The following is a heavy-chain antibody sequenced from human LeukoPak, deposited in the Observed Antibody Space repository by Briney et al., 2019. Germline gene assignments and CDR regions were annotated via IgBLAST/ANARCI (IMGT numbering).Heavy chain of an antibody. Sequence: SVKVSCKASGGTFSSYAISWVRQAPGQGLEWMGGIIPIFGTANYAQKLQGRVTMTTDTSTSTAYMELRSLRSDDTAVYYCARDTAVAGLNWGQGTLVTVSS. J-gene: IGHJ4*02. CDR2: IIPIFGTA. CDR1: GGTFSSYA. CDR3: ARDTAVAGLN. V-gene: IGHV1-69*05. D-gene: IGHD6-19*01.